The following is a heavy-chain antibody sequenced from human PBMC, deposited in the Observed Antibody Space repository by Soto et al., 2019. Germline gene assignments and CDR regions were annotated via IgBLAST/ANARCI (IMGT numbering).Heavy chain of an antibody. D-gene: IGHD3-3*01. CDR1: GFTFSGYS. Sequence: EVQLVESGGGLVKHGGSLRLSCAASGFTFSGYSMNWVRQAPGKGLEWVSSISSSSSYIYYADSMKGRITISRDNAKNSLYLQMNSLRAEDTAVYYCAREVMFWSGYYHYYFDYWGQGTLVTVSS. CDR3: AREVMFWSGYYHYYFDY. J-gene: IGHJ4*02. CDR2: ISSSSSYI. V-gene: IGHV3-21*02.